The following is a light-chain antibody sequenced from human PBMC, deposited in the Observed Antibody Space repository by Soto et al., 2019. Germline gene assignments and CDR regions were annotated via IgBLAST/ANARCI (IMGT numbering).Light chain of an antibody. V-gene: IGLV1-51*01. Sequence: QSVLTQSPSVSAAAGQTVVISCSVHRSSIGRNYVSWYQHLPGTVPKLVIYDADKRPSGIPDRFSGSKSDTSATLAITEIQTGDEADYYCGVWDSALTTYVFGSGTKVTGL. CDR2: DAD. J-gene: IGLJ1*01. CDR3: GVWDSALTTYV. CDR1: RSSIGRNY.